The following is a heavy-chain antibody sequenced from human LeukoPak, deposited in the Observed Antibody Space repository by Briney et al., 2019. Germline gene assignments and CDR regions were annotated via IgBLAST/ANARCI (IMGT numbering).Heavy chain of an antibody. J-gene: IGHJ4*02. CDR1: GFIVSSNY. CDR2: IDTGGNT. Sequence: GGSLRLSCAASGFIVSSNYMSWVRQAPGKGLEWVSVIDTGGNTYYADSVKGRFTIPRDNSKNTLYLQMNSLRAEDTAVYYCARDNMGASGFGYWGQGTLVTVSS. CDR3: ARDNMGASGFGY. V-gene: IGHV3-66*02. D-gene: IGHD1-26*01.